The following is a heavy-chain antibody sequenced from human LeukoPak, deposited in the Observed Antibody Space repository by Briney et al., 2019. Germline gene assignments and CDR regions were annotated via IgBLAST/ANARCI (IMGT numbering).Heavy chain of an antibody. V-gene: IGHV3-74*01. CDR3: ARDKYGGNSNAFDI. CDR2: VGTDGGTT. D-gene: IGHD4-23*01. CDR1: GFTFSSYW. Sequence: GESLRLSCAASGFTFSSYWMHWVRQVPGEGPVWVSRVGTDGGTTTYADYVKGRFTISRDNAKNTLYLQMNSLRAEDTAMYYCARDKYGGNSNAFDIWGQGTLVTVSP. J-gene: IGHJ3*02.